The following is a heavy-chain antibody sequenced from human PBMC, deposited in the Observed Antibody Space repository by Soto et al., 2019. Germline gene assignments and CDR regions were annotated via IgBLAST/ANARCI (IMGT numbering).Heavy chain of an antibody. V-gene: IGHV1-2*02. D-gene: IGHD2-2*01. J-gene: IGHJ5*02. CDR3: ATVLRSSTSRGSDFDP. CDR2: IDPNSGVT. CDR1: DYYFPGYN. Sequence: QVQLVQSGAEVKKPGASIKVSRKAYDYYFPGYNIHWVRQAPGQGLEWMGWIDPNSGVTNYAQKFQGRVTMTGDTSITTAYLEVKKLRSDDTAVYYCATVLRSSTSRGSDFDPWGQGTQVTVSS.